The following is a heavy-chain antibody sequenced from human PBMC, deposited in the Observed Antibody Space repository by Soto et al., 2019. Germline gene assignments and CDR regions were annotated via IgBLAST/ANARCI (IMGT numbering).Heavy chain of an antibody. CDR1: GYSFLSFW. J-gene: IGHJ4*02. CDR3: ARHRSPPYSFTYGDF. CDR2: IYPGDSDT. D-gene: IGHD5-18*01. V-gene: IGHV5-51*01. Sequence: PGESLKISCKASGYSFLSFWIGWVRQVPGKGPEWMGLIYPGDSDTRYSPSFQGQVTISADQSRTTAYLQWSSLKASDSAIYYCARHRSPPYSFTYGDFWGQGTRVPVSS.